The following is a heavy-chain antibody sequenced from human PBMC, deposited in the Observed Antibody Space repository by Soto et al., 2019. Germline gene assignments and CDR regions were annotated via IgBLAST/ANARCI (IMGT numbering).Heavy chain of an antibody. V-gene: IGHV4-30-4*01. Sequence: QVQLQESGPGLVKPSQTLSLTCNVSGGSISSGDYYRSWIRQPPGKGLEWIGYIYYSGSTYYNPSLKSRVTISVDTSKNQFSLKLSSVTAADSAVYYCARESGWLQFDFDYWGQGTLVTVSS. CDR3: ARESGWLQFDFDY. CDR2: IYYSGST. D-gene: IGHD5-12*01. CDR1: GGSISSGDYY. J-gene: IGHJ4*02.